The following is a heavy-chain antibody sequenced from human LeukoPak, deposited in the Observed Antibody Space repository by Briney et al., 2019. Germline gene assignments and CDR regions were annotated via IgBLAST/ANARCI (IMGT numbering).Heavy chain of an antibody. CDR1: GGSLSTHH. Sequence: SETLSLTCVVSGGSLSTHHWSWLRQSPGRGLEWIGYISDSGSTNYNPSLKSRVTISVDTSKNQFSLMLSSVTAADTAVYYCARGYDSSAYYPFNYWGQGTLVTVSS. V-gene: IGHV4-59*11. CDR2: ISDSGST. CDR3: ARGYDSSAYYPFNY. J-gene: IGHJ4*02. D-gene: IGHD3-22*01.